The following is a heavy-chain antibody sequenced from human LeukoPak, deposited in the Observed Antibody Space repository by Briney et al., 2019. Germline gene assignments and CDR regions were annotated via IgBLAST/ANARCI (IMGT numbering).Heavy chain of an antibody. Sequence: PGGSLRLSCAASGYTFSSYSMNCVRQAPGEGGEWVSSISSSSSYIYYADSVKGRFNISRDNAKNSLYLQMDSLRAEDTAVYYCGRDGSDSGYHPFDYWGQGTMVTVSS. D-gene: IGHD5-12*01. CDR2: ISSSSSYI. J-gene: IGHJ4*02. CDR3: GRDGSDSGYHPFDY. CDR1: GYTFSSYS. V-gene: IGHV3-21*01.